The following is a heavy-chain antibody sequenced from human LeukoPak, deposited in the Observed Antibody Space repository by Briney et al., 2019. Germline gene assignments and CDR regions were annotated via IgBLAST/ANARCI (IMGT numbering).Heavy chain of an antibody. CDR1: GYTFTSYG. CDR2: ISANDGNT. Sequence: ASAKVSCKASGYTFTSYGISWVRQAPGQGLEWMGWISANDGNTDYPQKLQGRVTMTTDTSTSTAYMELRSLRSDDTAVYYCARESHVTREDYWGQGTLVTVSS. J-gene: IGHJ4*02. V-gene: IGHV1-18*01. CDR3: ARESHVTREDY. D-gene: IGHD3-10*01.